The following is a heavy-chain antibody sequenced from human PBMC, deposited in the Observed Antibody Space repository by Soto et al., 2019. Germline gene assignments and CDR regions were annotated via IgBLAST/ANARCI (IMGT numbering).Heavy chain of an antibody. CDR3: ARAYDFWNGYYSAQYYIDY. CDR1: GASIYNGGYF. Sequence: SETLSLTCSVSGASIYNGGYFWSWIRQSPGKGLEWLGYISYSGSTYYNPSLKSRIVISVDTSKNQFSLKLISVTAADTAVYYCARAYDFWNGYYSAQYYIDYWGQGTLVTVSS. D-gene: IGHD3-3*01. J-gene: IGHJ4*02. V-gene: IGHV4-30-4*01. CDR2: ISYSGST.